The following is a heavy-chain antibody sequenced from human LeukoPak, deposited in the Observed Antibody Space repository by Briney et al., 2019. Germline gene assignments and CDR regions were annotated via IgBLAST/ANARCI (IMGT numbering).Heavy chain of an antibody. CDR1: ADSISSGGLY. V-gene: IGHV4-31*03. D-gene: IGHD3-10*01. J-gene: IGHJ4*02. CDR3: ARGGNGFGGFYFDY. Sequence: SETLSLTCTVSADSISSGGLYWSWLRQHPGKGLESIGFMRHSGSTSHNPSLKGRVAISVDGSKNPFSLRLSSVSAADTAGYYCARGGNGFGGFYFDYWGQGSLVSVSS. CDR2: MRHSGST.